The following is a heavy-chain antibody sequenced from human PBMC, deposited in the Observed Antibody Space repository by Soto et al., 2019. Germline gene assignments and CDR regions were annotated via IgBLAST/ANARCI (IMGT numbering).Heavy chain of an antibody. V-gene: IGHV1-69*01. CDR3: ATVDRSVALVGWFDP. D-gene: IGHD2-8*02. CDR2: IIPVSGTA. Sequence: QVHLEQSGAEVKKPGSSMTVSCKFSGGTFSSYVIIWVRQAPGQGLEWMGGIIPVSGTANYAQKFHGRVTISADAATNTAYMELSSVIFDDTAVYYCATVDRSVALVGWFDPWGQGTLVTVSS. CDR1: GGTFSSYV. J-gene: IGHJ5*02.